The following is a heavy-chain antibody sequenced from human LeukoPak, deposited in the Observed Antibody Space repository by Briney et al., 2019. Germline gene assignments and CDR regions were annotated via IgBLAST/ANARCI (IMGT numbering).Heavy chain of an antibody. CDR2: INSDGSFT. J-gene: IGHJ4*02. V-gene: IGHV3-74*01. CDR3: ARDDSRGFAY. CDR1: EFTFSSYW. D-gene: IGHD2-21*01. Sequence: GGSLRLTCAASEFTFSSYWMNWVRQTPGKGLVWVSRINSDGSFTSYADSVKGRFTISRDNAKNTLYLQMNSLRAEDTAVYYCARDDSRGFAYWGQGTLVTVSS.